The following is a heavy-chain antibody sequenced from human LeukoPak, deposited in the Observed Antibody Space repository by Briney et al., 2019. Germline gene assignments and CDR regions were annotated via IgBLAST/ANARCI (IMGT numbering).Heavy chain of an antibody. V-gene: IGHV3-30*18. CDR1: GFTFSSYG. Sequence: GGSLRLSCAASGFTFSSYGMHWVRQAPGKGLEWVAVISYDGSNKYYADSVKGRFTISRDNSKNTLYLQMNSLRAEDTAVYYCAKDYGDYVLGPDAFDIWGQGTMVTVSS. J-gene: IGHJ3*02. CDR3: AKDYGDYVLGPDAFDI. CDR2: ISYDGSNK. D-gene: IGHD4-17*01.